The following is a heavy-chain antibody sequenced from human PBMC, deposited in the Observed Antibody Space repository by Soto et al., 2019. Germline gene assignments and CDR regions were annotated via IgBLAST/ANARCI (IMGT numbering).Heavy chain of an antibody. J-gene: IGHJ4*02. CDR2: ISGGGGTT. Sequence: EVQLLESGGDLVQPGGSLRLSCAASGFSFSSYGMSWVRQAPGKGLEWVSSISGGGGTTYYADSVKGRFTISRDNSKNTLYLQMNSLKVENTPVYYCAKRSPVSTYYFDYWGQGTLVTVSS. CDR1: GFSFSSYG. CDR3: AKRSPVSTYYFDY. V-gene: IGHV3-23*01.